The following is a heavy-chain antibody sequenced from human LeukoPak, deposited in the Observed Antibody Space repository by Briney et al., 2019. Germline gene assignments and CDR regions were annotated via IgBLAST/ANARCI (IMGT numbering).Heavy chain of an antibody. CDR2: IYHSGST. D-gene: IGHD5-18*01. Sequence: SETLSLTCAVSGGSISSGGYSWSWIRQPPGKGLEWIGYIYHSGSTYYNPSLKSRVTISVDRSKNQFSLKLSPVTAADTAVYYCASSSDTAMVIDYWGQGTLVTVSS. CDR3: ASSSDTAMVIDY. CDR1: GGSISSGGYS. V-gene: IGHV4-30-2*01. J-gene: IGHJ4*02.